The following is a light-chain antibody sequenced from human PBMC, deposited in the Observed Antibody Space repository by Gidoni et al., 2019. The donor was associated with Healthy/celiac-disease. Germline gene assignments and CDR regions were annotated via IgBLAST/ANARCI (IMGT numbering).Light chain of an antibody. V-gene: IGLV3-21*02. CDR1: NIGSKS. J-gene: IGLJ1*01. CDR2: DAS. CDR3: QVWDSSSDHYV. Sequence: SYVLTQPPSVPVAPGQTARITCGGNNIGSKSVHWDPPKPGQAPVLVVYDASDRPSGIPERFSGSNSGNTATLTISRVEAGDEADYYCQVWDSSSDHYVFGTGTKVTVL.